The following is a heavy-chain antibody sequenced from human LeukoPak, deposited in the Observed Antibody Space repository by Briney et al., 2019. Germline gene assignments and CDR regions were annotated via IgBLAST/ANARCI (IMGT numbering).Heavy chain of an antibody. J-gene: IGHJ3*02. CDR1: GYTFTTYD. Sequence: GASVKVSCKASGYTFTTYDINWVRQAPGQGLEWMGWINPNSGGTNYAQKFQGRVTMTRDTSISTAYMELSRLRSDDTAVYYCARDCPPPCGAFDIWGQGTMVTVSS. V-gene: IGHV1-2*02. CDR2: INPNSGGT. D-gene: IGHD6-25*01. CDR3: ARDCPPPCGAFDI.